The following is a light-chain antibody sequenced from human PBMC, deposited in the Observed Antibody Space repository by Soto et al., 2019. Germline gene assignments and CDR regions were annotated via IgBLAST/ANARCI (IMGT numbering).Light chain of an antibody. J-gene: IGKJ1*01. CDR2: SAS. CDR1: QTIHND. Sequence: IPMTQSPSSLSASVGDRVTITCRASQTIHNDLNWYQQKPGKAPKALIYSASSLQSGVPSRFSGSGSGTDFTLIISSLQPEDFATYYCQQSHSIPRTFGQGTKVEIK. CDR3: QQSHSIPRT. V-gene: IGKV1-39*01.